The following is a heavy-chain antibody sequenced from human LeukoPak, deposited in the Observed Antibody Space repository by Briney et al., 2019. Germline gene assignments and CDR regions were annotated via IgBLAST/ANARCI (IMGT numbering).Heavy chain of an antibody. CDR3: AKLLDSGSYYKYDY. CDR2: ISGGGSFT. V-gene: IGHV3-23*01. CDR1: GFTFSSYA. D-gene: IGHD3-10*01. Sequence: GGSLRLSCAASGFTFSSYAMSWVRLAPGKGLEWVSTISGGGSFTYYADSVKGRFTIPRDNSMNTLSLQMNSLRAEDTAVYYCAKLLDSGSYYKYDYWGQGTLVTVSS. J-gene: IGHJ4*02.